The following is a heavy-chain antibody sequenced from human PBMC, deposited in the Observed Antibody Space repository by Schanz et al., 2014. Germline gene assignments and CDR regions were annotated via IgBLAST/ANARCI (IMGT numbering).Heavy chain of an antibody. V-gene: IGHV1-18*01. J-gene: IGHJ4*02. CDR1: GYTFTRSG. D-gene: IGHD1-26*01. CDR2: IGGSDGNT. CDR3: ARDRDQWDGNYLDY. Sequence: QVQLVQSGGEVKTPGASVKVSCKASGYTFTRSGISWVRQAPGQGLEWMGWIGGSDGNTNFAQKFQGRVTMTTDTSTSTVYMELRSLTSDVSAVYYCARDRDQWDGNYLDYWGQGTLVTVSS.